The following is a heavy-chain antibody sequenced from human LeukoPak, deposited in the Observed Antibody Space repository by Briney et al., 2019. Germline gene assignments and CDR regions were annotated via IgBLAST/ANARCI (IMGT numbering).Heavy chain of an antibody. V-gene: IGHV4-4*07. D-gene: IGHD3-22*01. CDR2: IYTSGST. CDR1: GGSISSYY. CDR3: ARDYYDSSGYYYCPAGY. Sequence: SETLSLTCTVSGGSISSYYWSWIRQPAGKGLEWIGRIYTSGSTNYNPSLKSRVTMSVDTSKNQFSLKLSSVTAADTAVYYCARDYYDSSGYYYCPAGYWGQGTLVTVSS. J-gene: IGHJ4*02.